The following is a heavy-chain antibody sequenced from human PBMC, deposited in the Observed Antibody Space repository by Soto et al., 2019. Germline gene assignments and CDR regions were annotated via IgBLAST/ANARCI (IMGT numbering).Heavy chain of an antibody. D-gene: IGHD2-8*01. CDR2: IPSSGDST. J-gene: IGHJ5*02. CDR1: GFTFSSYA. Sequence: EVQLLESGGGLVQPGGSLRLSCAASGFTFSSYAMSWVRQAPGRGLAWVSTIPSSGDSTYYTDSVKGRFRISRDNSKNTLYLQMGSLRAEDAAVYYCAKSSWYAASGLWESWGQGTLVTVSP. V-gene: IGHV3-23*01. CDR3: AKSSWYAASGLWES.